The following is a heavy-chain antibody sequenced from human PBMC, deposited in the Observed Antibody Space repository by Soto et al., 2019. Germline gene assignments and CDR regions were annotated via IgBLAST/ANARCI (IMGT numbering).Heavy chain of an antibody. CDR3: ARLMRTEYYDYVWGSYRYHDAFDI. D-gene: IGHD3-16*02. CDR2: IYSTENT. V-gene: IGHV4-39*01. Sequence: PSETLSLTCTVSGGSVSSNSYSWGWIRQSPGKGLEWIGIIYSTENTYYHPSFLSRVTISADTSMNEFSLRLSSVTAADTAVYYCARLMRTEYYDYVWGSYRYHDAFDIWGQGTMVTVSS. CDR1: GGSVSSNSYS. J-gene: IGHJ3*02.